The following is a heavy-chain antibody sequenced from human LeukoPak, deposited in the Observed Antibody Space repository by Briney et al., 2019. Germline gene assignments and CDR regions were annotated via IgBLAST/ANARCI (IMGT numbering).Heavy chain of an antibody. V-gene: IGHV3-48*01. CDR2: ISSSGSTI. CDR3: ARDLHRSPYSGYVGC. J-gene: IGHJ4*02. CDR1: GFIFSSYS. D-gene: IGHD5-12*01. Sequence: GGSLRLSCAASGFIFSSYSMNWVRQAPGKGLEWVSYISSSGSTIHYADPVKGRFTISRGNAKKSLYLQMNSLRVEDTAVYYCARDLHRSPYSGYVGCWGQGTLVTVSS.